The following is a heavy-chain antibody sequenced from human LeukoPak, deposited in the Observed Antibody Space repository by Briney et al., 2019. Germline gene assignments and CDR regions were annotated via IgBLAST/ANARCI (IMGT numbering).Heavy chain of an antibody. CDR2: IYYSGST. J-gene: IGHJ4*02. CDR1: GGSISSSNR. D-gene: IGHD2-2*01. V-gene: IGHV4-39*01. CDR3: ARWGVVVPAAMRLLLVGGEYYFDY. Sequence: QPSETLSLTCAVSGGSISSSNRWSWVRQPPGKGLEWIGSIYYSGSTYYNPSLKSRVTISVDTSKNQFPLKLSSVTAADTAVYYCARWGVVVPAAMRLLLVGGEYYFDYWGQGTLVTVSS.